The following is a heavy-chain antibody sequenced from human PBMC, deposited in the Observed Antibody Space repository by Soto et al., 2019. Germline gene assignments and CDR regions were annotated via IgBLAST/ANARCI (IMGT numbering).Heavy chain of an antibody. D-gene: IGHD3-9*01. Sequence: SETLSLTCTVSGGSISRSSYYWGWIRQPPGRGLEWIGSIYYSGTTYYNPSLKSRVTISVDTSKNQFSLKLSSVTAADTAVYYCARALTPYYDILTGLRVTNYYMDVWGKGTTVTVSS. V-gene: IGHV4-39*07. CDR2: IYYSGTT. CDR1: GGSISRSSYY. CDR3: ARALTPYYDILTGLRVTNYYMDV. J-gene: IGHJ6*03.